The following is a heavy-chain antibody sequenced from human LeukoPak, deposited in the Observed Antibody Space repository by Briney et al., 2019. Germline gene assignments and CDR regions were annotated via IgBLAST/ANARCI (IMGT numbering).Heavy chain of an antibody. V-gene: IGHV3-23*01. CDR1: GFTFSSYA. CDR2: ISGSGGST. D-gene: IGHD6-13*01. Sequence: GGSLRLSCAASGFTFSSYAMSWVRQAPGKGLEWVSAISGSGGSTYYADSVKGRFTISRDNSKNTLYLQMNSLRAEDTAVYYCAKVRAQYSSSRGSFDYWGQGTLVTVSS. CDR3: AKVRAQYSSSRGSFDY. J-gene: IGHJ4*02.